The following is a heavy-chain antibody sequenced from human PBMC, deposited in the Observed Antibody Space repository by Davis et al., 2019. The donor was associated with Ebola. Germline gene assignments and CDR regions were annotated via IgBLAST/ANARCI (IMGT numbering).Heavy chain of an antibody. D-gene: IGHD5-18*01. J-gene: IGHJ5*02. CDR2: ISGSGGST. CDR1: GFTFSSYW. CDR3: AKDIDEGTAVVSYNWFDP. V-gene: IGHV3-23*01. Sequence: GESLKISCAASGFTFSSYWMSWVRQAPGKGLEWVSAISGSGGSTYYADSVKGRFTISRDTSKNTLYLQMNSLRAEDTAVYYCAKDIDEGTAVVSYNWFDPWGQGTLVTVSS.